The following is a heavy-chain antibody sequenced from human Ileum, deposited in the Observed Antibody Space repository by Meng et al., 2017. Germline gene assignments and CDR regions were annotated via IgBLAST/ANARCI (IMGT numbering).Heavy chain of an antibody. CDR3: AREPVFRGWLDP. Sequence: GGPLRSSCAASGFSFSSYSMHWARQAPGKGLEWVAVISSDGGLEWCADSVKGRFTITRDNTKNTLYLQMNSLRPEDTTVYHCAREPVFRGWLDPWGQGTLVTVAS. CDR2: ISSDGGLE. D-gene: IGHD2/OR15-2a*01. V-gene: IGHV3-30*04. CDR1: GFSFSSYS. J-gene: IGHJ5*02.